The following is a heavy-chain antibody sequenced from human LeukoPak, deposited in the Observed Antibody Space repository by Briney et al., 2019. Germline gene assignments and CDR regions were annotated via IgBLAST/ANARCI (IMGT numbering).Heavy chain of an antibody. D-gene: IGHD5-18*01. J-gene: IGHJ4*02. CDR1: GYSLSSGYY. V-gene: IGHV4-38-2*02. Sequence: SETLSLTCTVSGYSLSSGYYWGWIRQPPGKGLEWIGYIYYSGSTNYNPSLKSRVTMSVDTSKNQFSLKLSSVTAADTAVYYCARANSDTAMDFDYWGQGTLVTVSS. CDR3: ARANSDTAMDFDY. CDR2: IYYSGST.